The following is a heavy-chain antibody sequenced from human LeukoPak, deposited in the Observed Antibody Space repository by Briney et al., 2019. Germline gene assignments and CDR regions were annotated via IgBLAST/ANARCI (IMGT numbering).Heavy chain of an antibody. Sequence: PSETLSLTCTVSGGSISSGDYHWSWSRQPPGKGLEWIGYIYYSGSTYYNPSLKSRVTISVDTSKNQFSLKLSSVTAADTAVYYCAREDSSGYLNSLYYFDHWGQGTLVTVSS. D-gene: IGHD3-22*01. CDR1: GGSISSGDYH. V-gene: IGHV4-30-4*01. CDR2: IYYSGST. CDR3: AREDSSGYLNSLYYFDH. J-gene: IGHJ4*02.